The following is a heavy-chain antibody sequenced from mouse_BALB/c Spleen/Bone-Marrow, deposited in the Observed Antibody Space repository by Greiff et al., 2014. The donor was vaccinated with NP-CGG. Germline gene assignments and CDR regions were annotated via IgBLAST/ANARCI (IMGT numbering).Heavy chain of an antibody. D-gene: IGHD1-1*01. J-gene: IGHJ4*01. CDR2: IYPGDGDT. CDR1: GYSFSNYW. CDR3: ASRGDYSYAMDY. V-gene: IGHV1-80*01. Sequence: VKLVESGAGLVRPGSSVKISCKSSGYSFSNYWMNWMKQRPGQGLEWIGQIYPGDGDTNYNGKFKGKATLTADKSSSTAYMQLSSLTSEDSAVYFCASRGDYSYAMDYWGQGTSVTVSS.